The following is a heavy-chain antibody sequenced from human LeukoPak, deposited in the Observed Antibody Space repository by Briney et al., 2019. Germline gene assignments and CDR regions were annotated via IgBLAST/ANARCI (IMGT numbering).Heavy chain of an antibody. Sequence: PGGSLRLSCAASGFTVSSKYMSWVRQAPGKGLEWVSVIYSGGSTYYADSVKGRFTISRDNSKNTLYLQMNSLRAEDTAVYYCAKADGSSWYDNWFDPWGQGTLVTVSS. V-gene: IGHV3-53*01. CDR3: AKADGSSWYDNWFDP. J-gene: IGHJ5*02. CDR2: IYSGGST. CDR1: GFTVSSKY. D-gene: IGHD6-13*01.